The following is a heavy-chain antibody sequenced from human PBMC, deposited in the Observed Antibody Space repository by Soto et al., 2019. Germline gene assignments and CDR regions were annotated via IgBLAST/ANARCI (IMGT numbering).Heavy chain of an antibody. D-gene: IGHD3-3*01. CDR3: TTEGGYDFWSGYSYYYYGMDV. CDR1: GFTFSNAW. V-gene: IGHV3-15*01. Sequence: GSLRLSCAASGFTFSNAWMSWVRQAPGKGLEWVGRIKSKTDGGTTDYAAPVKGRFTISRDDSKNTLYLQMNSLKTEDTAVYYCTTEGGYDFWSGYSYYYYGMDVWGQGTTVTVSS. CDR2: IKSKTDGGTT. J-gene: IGHJ6*02.